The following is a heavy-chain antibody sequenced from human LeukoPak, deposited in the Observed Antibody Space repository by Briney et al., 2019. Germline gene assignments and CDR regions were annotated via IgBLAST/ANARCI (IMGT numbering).Heavy chain of an antibody. CDR2: ISGSGGST. CDR3: AKGYYYDSSGYYGGDY. D-gene: IGHD3-22*01. Sequence: GGSLRLSCAASGFTFSSYAMIWVRQAPGQGLDWVSAISGSGGSTYYADSVKGRFTISRDNSKNTLYLQMNSLRAEDTAVYYCAKGYYYDSSGYYGGDYWGQGTLVTVSS. J-gene: IGHJ4*02. CDR1: GFTFSSYA. V-gene: IGHV3-23*01.